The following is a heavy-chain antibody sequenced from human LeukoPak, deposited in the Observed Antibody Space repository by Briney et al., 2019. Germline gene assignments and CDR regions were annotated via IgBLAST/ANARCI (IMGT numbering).Heavy chain of an antibody. CDR2: IWYDGSNK. CDR3: ARWGSGSYSTFDY. Sequence: GGSLRLSCAASGFTFSSYGRHWVRQAPGKGLEWVAVIWYDGSNKYYEDSVKGRFTISRDNSKNTLYLQMNSLRAEDTAVYYCARWGSGSYSTFDYWGQGTLVTVSS. J-gene: IGHJ4*02. V-gene: IGHV3-33*01. CDR1: GFTFSSYG. D-gene: IGHD1-26*01.